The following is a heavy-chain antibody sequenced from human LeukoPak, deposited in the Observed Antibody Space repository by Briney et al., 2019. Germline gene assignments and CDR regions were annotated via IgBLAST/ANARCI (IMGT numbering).Heavy chain of an antibody. V-gene: IGHV1-18*01. CDR3: ARDPQYYYGSGRNPNAFDI. J-gene: IGHJ3*02. Sequence: GASVKVYCKASGYTFTSYGISWVRQAPGQGLEGMGWISAYNGNTNYAQKLQGRVTMTTDTSTSTAYMELRSLRSDDTAVYYCARDPQYYYGSGRNPNAFDIWGQGTMVTVSS. CDR1: GYTFTSYG. CDR2: ISAYNGNT. D-gene: IGHD3-10*01.